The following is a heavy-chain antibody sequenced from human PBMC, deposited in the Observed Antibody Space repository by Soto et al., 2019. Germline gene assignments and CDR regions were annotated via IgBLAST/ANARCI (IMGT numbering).Heavy chain of an antibody. CDR3: ARGRGDGYNQDWFFDL. V-gene: IGHV4-34*01. CDR2: MNHSGST. Sequence: QVHLQQWGAGLLKPSETLSLTCAVYGGSFSGYYWSWIRQPPGKGLEWIGEMNHSGSTNYNPSLKRRVSISEGTSNNQFSLKLTSVTAADTAVYYCARGRGDGYNQDWFFDLWGRGTLVTVSS. CDR1: GGSFSGYY. J-gene: IGHJ2*01. D-gene: IGHD3-10*01.